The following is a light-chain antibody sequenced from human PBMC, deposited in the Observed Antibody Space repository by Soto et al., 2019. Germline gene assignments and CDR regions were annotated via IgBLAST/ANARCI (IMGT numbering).Light chain of an antibody. Sequence: SQMNLSPSSLSASVGVRVTNTCQATQDIRKYLNWYQQKPGKAPKLLIYDAPSLETGVPSRFSGSGSGTDFTLTISSLQPEDFATYYCQQYDNLPLIFGQGTRLEI. CDR3: QQYDNLPLI. CDR2: DAP. V-gene: IGKV1-33*01. CDR1: QDIRKY. J-gene: IGKJ5*01.